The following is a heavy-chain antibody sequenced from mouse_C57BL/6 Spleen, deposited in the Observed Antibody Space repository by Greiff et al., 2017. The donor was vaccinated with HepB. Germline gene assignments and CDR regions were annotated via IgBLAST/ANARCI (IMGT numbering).Heavy chain of an antibody. CDR3: ARWRGRGYWYFDV. J-gene: IGHJ1*03. Sequence: VQLKESGPELVKPGASVKIPCKASGYTFTDYNMDWVKQSHGKSLEWIGDINPNNGGTIYNQKFKGKATLTVDKSSSTAYMELRSLTSEDTAVYYCARWRGRGYWYFDVWGTGTTVTVSS. CDR2: INPNNGGT. V-gene: IGHV1-18*01. CDR1: GYTFTDYN.